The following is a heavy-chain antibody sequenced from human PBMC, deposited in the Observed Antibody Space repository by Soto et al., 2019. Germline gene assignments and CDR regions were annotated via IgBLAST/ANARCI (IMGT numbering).Heavy chain of an antibody. CDR1: GGTFSSYA. CDR3: ARVELDYGGPRGEFYFDY. V-gene: IGHV1-69*12. J-gene: IGHJ4*02. CDR2: IIPIFGTA. Sequence: QVQLVQSGAEVKKPGSSVKVSCKASGGTFSSYAISWVRQAPGQGLEWMGGIIPIFGTANYAQKFQGRVTITADESTSTAYMELSSLRSEDTAVYYCARVELDYGGPRGEFYFDYWGQGTLVTVSS. D-gene: IGHD4-17*01.